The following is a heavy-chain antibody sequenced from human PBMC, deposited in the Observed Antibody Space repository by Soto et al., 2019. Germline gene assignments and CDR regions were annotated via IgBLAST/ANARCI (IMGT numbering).Heavy chain of an antibody. CDR3: ARVIAEQQLASYYYYMDV. CDR1: GYTFTSYA. V-gene: IGHV1-3*01. D-gene: IGHD6-13*01. Sequence: GASVKVSCKASGYTFTSYAMHWVRQAPGQRLEWMGWINAGNGNTKYSQKFQGRVTITRDTSASTAYMELSSLRSEDTAVYYCARVIAEQQLASYYYYMDVWGKGAKVTVSS. CDR2: INAGNGNT. J-gene: IGHJ6*03.